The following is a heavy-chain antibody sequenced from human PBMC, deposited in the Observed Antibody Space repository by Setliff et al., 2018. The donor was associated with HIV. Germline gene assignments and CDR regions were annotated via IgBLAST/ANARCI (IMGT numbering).Heavy chain of an antibody. V-gene: IGHV4-34*01. J-gene: IGHJ5*02. Sequence: PSETLSLTCAVYGGSFSGYYWSWIRQPPGRGLEWIGEINHSGSTNYNPSLKSRVTISVDTSKNQFSLKLSSVTAADTAVYYCARGKWFDPWGQGTLVTVSS. CDR1: GGSFSGYY. CDR3: ARGKWFDP. CDR2: INHSGST.